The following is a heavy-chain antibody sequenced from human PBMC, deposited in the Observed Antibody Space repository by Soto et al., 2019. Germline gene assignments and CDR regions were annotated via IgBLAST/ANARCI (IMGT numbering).Heavy chain of an antibody. J-gene: IGHJ3*02. CDR3: AKGANLCTSCLDAFDI. CDR1: GFTFSSYG. V-gene: IGHV3-30*18. Sequence: QVQLVESGGGVVQPGRSLRLSCAASGFTFSSYGMHWVRQAPGKGLEWVAVISYDGSNTYYADSVKGRFTISRDKSKNTLYLQMNSVPAEATGLYYCAKGANLCTSCLDAFDIWGEGTMVTVSA. D-gene: IGHD2-2*01. CDR2: ISYDGSNT.